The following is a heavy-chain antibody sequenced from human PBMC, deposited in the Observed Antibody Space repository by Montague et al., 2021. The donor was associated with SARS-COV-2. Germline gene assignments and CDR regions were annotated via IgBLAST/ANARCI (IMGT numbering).Heavy chain of an antibody. V-gene: IGHV2-70*01. CDR1: GFSLSTSGMC. CDR3: ARSHYDILTGYYTVFDY. D-gene: IGHD3-9*01. J-gene: IGHJ4*02. Sequence: PALVKPTQTLTLTCTFSGFSLSTSGMCVSWIRQPPGKALEWLALXDWDDDKYYSTSLKTRLTISKDTSKSQVVLTMTNMDPVDTATYYCARSHYDILTGYYTVFDYWGQGTLVTVSS. CDR2: XDWDDDK.